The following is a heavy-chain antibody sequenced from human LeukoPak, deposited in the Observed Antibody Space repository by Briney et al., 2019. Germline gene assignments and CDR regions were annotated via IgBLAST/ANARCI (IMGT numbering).Heavy chain of an antibody. J-gene: IGHJ4*02. CDR2: ISSTGDTI. CDR1: GFTFNTYS. Sequence: GGSLRLSCAASGFTFNTYSMNWVRQAPGKGLEWVSYISSTGDTIYYADSMKGRFTISRDNAKNSLYLRIYSLRAEDTAVYYCASGFRGTYYTDYWGQGTLVTVSS. D-gene: IGHD1-26*01. CDR3: ASGFRGTYYTDY. V-gene: IGHV3-48*04.